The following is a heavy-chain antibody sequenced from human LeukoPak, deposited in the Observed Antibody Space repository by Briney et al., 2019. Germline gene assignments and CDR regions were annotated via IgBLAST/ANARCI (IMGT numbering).Heavy chain of an antibody. CDR2: ISSNWGST. CDR1: GFIFRSYA. J-gene: IGHJ4*02. Sequence: GVSLSIYCAASGFIFRSYAMHWVRQAPGKGEEYIFAISSNWGSTYYANSVKGRFTISRDNSKNTLYLQMGSLRAEDMAVFFFFKQKTAYEMYYFDYWGQGTLVTVSS. CDR3: FKQKTAYEMYYFDY. D-gene: IGHD5-24*01. V-gene: IGHV3-64*01.